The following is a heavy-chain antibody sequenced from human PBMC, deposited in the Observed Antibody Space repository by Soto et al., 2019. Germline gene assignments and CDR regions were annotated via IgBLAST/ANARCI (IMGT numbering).Heavy chain of an antibody. CDR2: IWYDGSNK. J-gene: IGHJ4*02. CDR1: GFSFSGYG. V-gene: IGHV3-33*08. Sequence: XVSLRLSCEASGFSFSGYGMHWVRQAPGKGLDWVAVIWYDGSNKDYADSVKGRFTISRDNSKNTLYLQMNSLRADDTAVYYCASSIKWGQGTLVTVSS. CDR3: ASSIK.